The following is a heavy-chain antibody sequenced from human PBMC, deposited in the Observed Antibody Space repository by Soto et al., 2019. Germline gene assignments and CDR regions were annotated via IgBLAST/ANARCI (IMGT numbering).Heavy chain of an antibody. Sequence: QVQLVESGGGVVQPGRSLRLSCAASGFTFSSYGMHWVRQAPGKGLEWVAVIWYDGSNKYYADSVKGRFTISRDNSKNSLYLQMNSLRVEDTGVYYGARDMEYYDSSGYTWGYGIDDWGQGTTVTVSS. CDR2: IWYDGSNK. CDR3: ARDMEYYDSSGYTWGYGIDD. V-gene: IGHV3-33*01. J-gene: IGHJ6*02. D-gene: IGHD3-22*01. CDR1: GFTFSSYG.